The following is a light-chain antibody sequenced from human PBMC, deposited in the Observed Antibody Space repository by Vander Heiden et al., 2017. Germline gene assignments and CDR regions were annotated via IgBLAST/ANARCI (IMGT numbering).Light chain of an antibody. Sequence: SYELTQPPSLSVSPGQTASITCSGDTLGDKYSSWYQKKPGQSPVLVIYKDDERPSGIPERFSGSNSGNAATLTISGTQAMDEGDYYCQTWDSNTAHVLFGGGTRLTVL. CDR1: TLGDKY. V-gene: IGLV3-1*01. J-gene: IGLJ2*01. CDR3: QTWDSNTAHVL. CDR2: KDD.